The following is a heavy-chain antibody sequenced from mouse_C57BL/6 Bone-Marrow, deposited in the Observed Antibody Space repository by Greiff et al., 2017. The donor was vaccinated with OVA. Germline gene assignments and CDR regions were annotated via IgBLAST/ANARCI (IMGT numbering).Heavy chain of an antibody. CDR1: GYSITSGYY. CDR3: ARDGGMVTTKGDFDY. J-gene: IGHJ2*01. V-gene: IGHV3-6*01. D-gene: IGHD2-2*01. Sequence: ESGPGLVKPSQSLSLTCSVTGYSITSGYYWNWIRQFPGNKLEWMGYISYDGSNNYNPSLKNRISITRDTSKNQFFLKLNSVTTEDTATYYCARDGGMVTTKGDFDYWGQGTTLTVSS. CDR2: ISYDGSN.